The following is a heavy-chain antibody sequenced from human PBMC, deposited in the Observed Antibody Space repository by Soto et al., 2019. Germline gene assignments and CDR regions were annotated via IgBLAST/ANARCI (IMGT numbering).Heavy chain of an antibody. CDR3: ATRDPGHY. CDR2: ISPDGGRT. CDR1: GYTFTTYY. J-gene: IGHJ4*02. V-gene: IGHV1-46*01. Sequence: QVQLVQSGAEVKKPGASVKVSCKASGYTFTTYYMHWVRQAPGQGLEWMGIISPDGGRTSYAQKVQGSVTMTRHTSTSTANLALSSLRSEDTAVYYCATRDPGHYWGQGTLVTVST.